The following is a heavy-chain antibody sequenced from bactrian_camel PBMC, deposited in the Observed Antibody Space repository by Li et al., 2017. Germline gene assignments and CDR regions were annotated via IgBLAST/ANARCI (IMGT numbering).Heavy chain of an antibody. CDR2: LDTMGPV. D-gene: IGHD5*01. Sequence: WQLVESGGGSVQSGGSLRLSCAVSGLPYSSYYLGWYRQAHGKSRELVARLDTMGPVKYMDSVKGRFTISIDNAKNTLYLQMNSLRADDTAMYYCAIGLFADFGLGRGTQVTVS. V-gene: IGHV3S28*01. CDR1: GLPYSSYY. J-gene: IGHJ4*01.